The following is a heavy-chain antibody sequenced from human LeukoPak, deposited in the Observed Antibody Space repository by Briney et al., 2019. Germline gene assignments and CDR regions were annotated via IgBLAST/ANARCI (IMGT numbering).Heavy chain of an antibody. D-gene: IGHD3-10*01. J-gene: IGHJ4*02. CDR1: GGSISSSSYY. CDR2: IYTSGST. CDR3: ATNYYGSGSYSLDY. Sequence: PSETLSLTCTVSGGSISSSSYYWSWIRQPPGKGLEWIGRIYTSGSTNYNPSLKSRVTISVDTSKNQFSLKLSSVTAADTAVYYCATNYYGSGSYSLDYWGQGTLVTVSS. V-gene: IGHV4-61*02.